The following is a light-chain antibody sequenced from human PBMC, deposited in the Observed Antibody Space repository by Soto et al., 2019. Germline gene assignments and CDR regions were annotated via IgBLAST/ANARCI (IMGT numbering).Light chain of an antibody. J-gene: IGKJ1*01. Sequence: DIQIPPSPSPLSASVRDRVTHPFRASQSISSWWAWHQQKPGKAPKLLIYKASSLESGVPSRFSGSGSGTEFTLTISSLQPDDFATCYCQQYNSYPRTFGQGTKVDI. V-gene: IGKV1-5*03. CDR3: QQYNSYPRT. CDR1: QSISSW. CDR2: KAS.